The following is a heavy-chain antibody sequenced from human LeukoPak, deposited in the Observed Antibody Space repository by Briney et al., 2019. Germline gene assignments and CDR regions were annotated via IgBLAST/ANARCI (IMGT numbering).Heavy chain of an antibody. CDR2: ISGIGGST. CDR3: AKNREYSYGYCDY. J-gene: IGHJ4*02. Sequence: PGGSLRLSCAASGFTFTNYAMSWVRQSPGKGLEWLSTISGIGGSTYYADSVEGRFTISRDNSKNTLFLQMNSLRAEGTAVYYCAKNREYSYGYCDYWGQGTLVTVSS. D-gene: IGHD3-22*01. V-gene: IGHV3-23*01. CDR1: GFTFTNYA.